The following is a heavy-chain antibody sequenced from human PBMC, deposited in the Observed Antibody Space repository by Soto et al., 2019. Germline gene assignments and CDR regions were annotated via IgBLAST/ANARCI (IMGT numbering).Heavy chain of an antibody. D-gene: IGHD3-9*01. CDR3: AREVLRYFDWLGSPYGMDV. V-gene: IGHV1-2*04. Sequence: ASVKVSCKASGYTFTGYYMHWVRQAPGQGLEWMGWINPNSGGTNYAQKFQGWVTMTRDTSISTAYMELSRLRSDDTAVYYCAREVLRYFDWLGSPYGMDVWGQGTRVTVSS. CDR1: GYTFTGYY. J-gene: IGHJ6*02. CDR2: INPNSGGT.